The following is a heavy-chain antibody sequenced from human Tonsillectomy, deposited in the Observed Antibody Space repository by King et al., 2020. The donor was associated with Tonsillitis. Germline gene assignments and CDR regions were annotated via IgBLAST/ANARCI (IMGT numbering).Heavy chain of an antibody. J-gene: IGHJ3*02. V-gene: IGHV3-66*01. CDR2: ICSGGST. CDR3: ARGMYYYDNGSAFDI. Sequence: VQLVESGGGLVQPGGSLRISCAASGFTVSSNYMRWVRQAPGKGLEWVSIICSGGSTYYADSVKGRFTISRDNSKNTLYLQMNSLRADDTAVYYCARGMYYYDNGSAFDIWGQGTMVTVSS. D-gene: IGHD3-22*01. CDR1: GFTVSSNY.